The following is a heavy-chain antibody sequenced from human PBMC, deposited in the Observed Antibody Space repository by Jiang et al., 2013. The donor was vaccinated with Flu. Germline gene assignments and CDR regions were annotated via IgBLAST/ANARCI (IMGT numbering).Heavy chain of an antibody. CDR3: ARGGRKELGNWFDP. D-gene: IGHD7-27*01. CDR1: GGSISSYY. J-gene: IGHJ5*02. CDR2: IYTSGST. Sequence: PGLVKPSETLSLTCTVSGGSISSYYWSWIRQPAGKGLEWIGRIYTSGSTNYNPSLKSRVTISVDTSKNQFSLKLSSVTAADTAVYYCARGGRKELGNWFDPWGQGTLVTVSS. V-gene: IGHV4-4*07.